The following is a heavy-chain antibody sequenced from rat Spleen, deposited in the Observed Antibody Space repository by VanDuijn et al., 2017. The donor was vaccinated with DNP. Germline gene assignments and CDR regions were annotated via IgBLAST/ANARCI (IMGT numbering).Heavy chain of an antibody. D-gene: IGHD4-3*01. J-gene: IGHJ4*01. CDR3: ARDLIIRDTTSAMDA. CDR2: IWKHGAT. Sequence: QVQLKESGPGLVQPSQTLSLTCTVAGFSLTSYNVHWLRQPPGKGLEWMGVIWKHGATRYNSALKSRLSFSKATSKGQVFLHLKRMQTEDTTTYYCARDLIIRDTTSAMDAWGQGTSVTVSS. CDR1: GFSLTSYN. V-gene: IGHV2-41*01.